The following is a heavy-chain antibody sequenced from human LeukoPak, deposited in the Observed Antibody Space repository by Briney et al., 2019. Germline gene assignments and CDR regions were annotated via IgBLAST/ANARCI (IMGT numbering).Heavy chain of an antibody. D-gene: IGHD1-26*01. CDR3: AKSQKGVVGATSPFDI. CDR2: INQDESDK. V-gene: IGHV3-7*03. Sequence: GGSLRLSCVASGFTFSSFWMSWVRQAPGKGLEWVGWINQDESDKQYVDSVKGRFTISRDNAKNSIYLQMNSLRAEDTAVYYCAKSQKGVVGATSPFDIWGQGTMVTVSS. CDR1: GFTFSSFW. J-gene: IGHJ3*02.